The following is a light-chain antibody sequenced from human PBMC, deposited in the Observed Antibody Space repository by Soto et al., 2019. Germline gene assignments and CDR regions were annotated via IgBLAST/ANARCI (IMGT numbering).Light chain of an antibody. V-gene: IGKV3-15*01. CDR2: GAS. CDR3: QQYTGPPTT. J-gene: IGKJ5*01. Sequence: EIVMTQSPATLSVSPGERATLSFSASQSVSSNLAWYQQKPGQAPRLLIYGASTRATGIPARFSGSGSATEFTLTITRLEPEDSAVYFCQQYTGPPTTFGQGTRLENK. CDR1: QSVSSN.